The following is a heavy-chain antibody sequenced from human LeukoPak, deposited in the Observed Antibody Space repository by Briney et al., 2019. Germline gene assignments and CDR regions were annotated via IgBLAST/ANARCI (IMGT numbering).Heavy chain of an antibody. CDR2: ITWDGETT. J-gene: IGHJ4*02. V-gene: IGHV3-43*01. CDR3: AKVFYSDSYFDS. D-gene: IGHD6-13*01. CDR1: GFIFDDYT. Sequence: GGSLRLSCAPSGFIFDDYTMHWVRQVPEKGLEWVSLITWDGETTHYADSVRGRFTISRDNSKNSLYLQMNSLRTEDTAVYYCAKVFYSDSYFDSWGQGTLVIVSS.